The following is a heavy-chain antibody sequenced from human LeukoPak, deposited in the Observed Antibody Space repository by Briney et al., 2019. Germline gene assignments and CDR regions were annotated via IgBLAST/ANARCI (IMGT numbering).Heavy chain of an antibody. CDR2: ISSGSEK. Sequence: PGRSLRLSCEASGFTFSIFPMHWVRQAPGKGLEWVALISSGSEKYYADSVKGRFTISRDNSKNMLYLQMSSLRADDTAVYYCARDLELSAVYYFDSWGQGTLVIVSS. V-gene: IGHV3-30*04. CDR1: GFTFSIFP. D-gene: IGHD3-3*01. CDR3: ARDLELSAVYYFDS. J-gene: IGHJ4*02.